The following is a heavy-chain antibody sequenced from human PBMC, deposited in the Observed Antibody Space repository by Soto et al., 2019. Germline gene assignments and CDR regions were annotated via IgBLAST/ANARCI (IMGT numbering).Heavy chain of an antibody. V-gene: IGHV4-30-4*01. CDR2: IYYSGST. J-gene: IGHJ3*01. Sequence: QVQLQESGPGLVKPSQTLSITCTVSGGSISSGDYYWSWIRQPPRKGLEWIGYIYYSGSTYYNPSLKSRVTISVDTSKNQFSLKLSSVTAAYTAVYYCARGGGGVNDAFDLWGQLTLVTVSS. CDR3: ARGGGGVNDAFDL. CDR1: GGSISSGDYY. D-gene: IGHD2-8*02.